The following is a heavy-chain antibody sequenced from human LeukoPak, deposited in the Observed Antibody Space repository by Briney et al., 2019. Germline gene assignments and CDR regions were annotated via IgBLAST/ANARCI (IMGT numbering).Heavy chain of an antibody. CDR2: ISSNGGST. Sequence: PGRTLRLSCAASGFTFSSYAMHWVRQAPGKGLEYVSAISSNGGSTYYANSVKGRFTISRDNSKNTLYLQMGSLRAEDMAVYYCARDARYGSGSQNYYYYYMDVWGKGTTVTVSS. CDR1: GFTFSSYA. D-gene: IGHD3-10*01. CDR3: ARDARYGSGSQNYYYYYMDV. J-gene: IGHJ6*03. V-gene: IGHV3-64*01.